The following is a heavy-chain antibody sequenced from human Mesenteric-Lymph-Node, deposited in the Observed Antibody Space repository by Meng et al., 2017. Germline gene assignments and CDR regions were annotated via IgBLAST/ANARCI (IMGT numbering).Heavy chain of an antibody. V-gene: IGHV4-38-2*02. D-gene: IGHD6-13*01. CDR2: IYHSGST. Sequence: SETLSLTCTVSGYSISSGYYWGWIRQPPGKGLEWIGSIYHSGSTYYNPSLKSRVTISVDTSKNQFSLKLSSVTAADTAVYYCAVAAAAGAFDIWGQGTMVT. CDR1: GYSISSGYY. CDR3: AVAAAAGAFDI. J-gene: IGHJ3*02.